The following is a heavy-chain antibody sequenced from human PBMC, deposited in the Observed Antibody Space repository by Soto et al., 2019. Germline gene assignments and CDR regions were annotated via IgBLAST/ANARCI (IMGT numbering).Heavy chain of an antibody. D-gene: IGHD6-13*01. Sequence: ASVKVSCKASGYTFANYDINWVRQAPGQGLEWLGWVNPNTGNTGYAQKFQGRVTMTRNTSVSIVYMELSSLRSEDTAVYYCARAIRIAPTDTTTYYVDHWGKGDLVTVSS. CDR3: ARAIRIAPTDTTTYYVDH. V-gene: IGHV1-8*01. CDR2: VNPNTGNT. J-gene: IGHJ4*02. CDR1: GYTFANYD.